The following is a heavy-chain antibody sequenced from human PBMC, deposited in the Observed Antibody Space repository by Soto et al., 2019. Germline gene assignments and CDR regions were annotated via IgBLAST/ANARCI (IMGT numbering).Heavy chain of an antibody. D-gene: IGHD3-10*01. V-gene: IGHV5-51*01. CDR1: GYSFTSYW. CDR3: ASSYGSGSYYNPPEGYYDGMDV. Sequence: GESLKISCKGSGYSFTSYWIGWVRQMPGKGLEWMGIIYPGDSDTRYSPSFQGQVTISADKSISTAYLQWSSLKASDTAMYYCASSYGSGSYYNPPEGYYDGMDVWGQGTTVTVSS. CDR2: IYPGDSDT. J-gene: IGHJ6*02.